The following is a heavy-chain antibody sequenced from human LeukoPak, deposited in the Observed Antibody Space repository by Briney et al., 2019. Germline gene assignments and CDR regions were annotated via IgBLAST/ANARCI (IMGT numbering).Heavy chain of an antibody. CDR3: ARGVDYGTFDY. Sequence: SETLSLTCTVSGGSISSYYWSWIRQPPGKGLEWIGYIYYSGSTNYNPSLKSRVTMSVDTSKNQFSLKLSSVTAADTAVYYCARGVDYGTFDYWGQGTLVTVSS. CDR1: GGSISSYY. CDR2: IYYSGST. J-gene: IGHJ4*02. V-gene: IGHV4-59*01. D-gene: IGHD4-17*01.